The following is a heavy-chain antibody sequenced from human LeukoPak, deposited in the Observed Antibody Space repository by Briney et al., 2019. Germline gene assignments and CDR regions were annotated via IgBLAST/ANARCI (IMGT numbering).Heavy chain of an antibody. Sequence: GGSLRLSCAASGFTFSSYGMHWVRQAPGKGLEWVAVIWYDGSNKYYADSVKGRFTISRDNSENTLYLQMNSLRAEDTAVYYCARGSEGVPAAIWGQGTLVTVSS. CDR2: IWYDGSNK. V-gene: IGHV3-33*01. CDR3: ARGSEGVPAAI. J-gene: IGHJ4*02. CDR1: GFTFSSYG. D-gene: IGHD2-2*01.